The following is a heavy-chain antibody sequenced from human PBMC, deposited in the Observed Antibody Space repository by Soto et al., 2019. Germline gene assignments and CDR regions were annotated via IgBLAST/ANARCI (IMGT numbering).Heavy chain of an antibody. Sequence: SETLSLTCAVSGGSISSGGYSWSWIRQPPGKGLEWIGYIYHSGSTYYNPSLKSRVTISVDTSKNQFSLKLSSVTAADTAVYYCAREARVSYDSSGDSWFDPWGQGTLVTVSS. J-gene: IGHJ5*02. CDR3: AREARVSYDSSGDSWFDP. D-gene: IGHD3-22*01. CDR1: GGSISSGGYS. CDR2: IYHSGST. V-gene: IGHV4-30-2*05.